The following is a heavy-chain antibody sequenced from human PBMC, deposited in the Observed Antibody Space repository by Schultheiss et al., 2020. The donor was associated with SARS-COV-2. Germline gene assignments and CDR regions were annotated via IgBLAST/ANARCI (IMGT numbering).Heavy chain of an antibody. CDR3: ACDYSRGGY. J-gene: IGHJ4*02. CDR2: ISSSSSYI. D-gene: IGHD4-11*01. Sequence: GESLKISCAASGFTFSSYDMHWVRQATGKGLEWVSSISSSSSYIYYADSVKGRFTISRDNAKNSLYLQMNSLRAEDTAVYYCACDYSRGGYWGQGTLVTVSS. CDR1: GFTFSSYD. V-gene: IGHV3-21*01.